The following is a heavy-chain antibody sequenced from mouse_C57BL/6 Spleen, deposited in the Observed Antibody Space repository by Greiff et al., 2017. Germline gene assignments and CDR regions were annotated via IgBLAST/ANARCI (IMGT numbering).Heavy chain of an antibody. J-gene: IGHJ4*01. Sequence: VQLQESGPGLVQPSQSLSITCTASGFSLTSYGVHWVRQSPGKGLEWLGVIWSGGSTDYNAAFMSRLSITKDNSKSHVFFKMNSLQADDTAIYYCAKRGSSLGAMDYWGQGTSVTVSS. CDR3: AKRGSSLGAMDY. D-gene: IGHD1-1*01. CDR1: GFSLTSYG. CDR2: IWSGGST. V-gene: IGHV2-5*01.